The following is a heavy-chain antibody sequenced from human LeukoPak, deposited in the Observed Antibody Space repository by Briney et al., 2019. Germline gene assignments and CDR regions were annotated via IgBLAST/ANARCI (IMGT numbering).Heavy chain of an antibody. Sequence: ASVKVSCKASGYTLTSYGISWVRQAPGQGLEWMGWISAYNGNTNYAQKLQGRVTMTTDTSTSTAYMELRSLRSDDTAVYYCARDRSWDTMVRGVTDYWGQGTLVTVSS. CDR2: ISAYNGNT. J-gene: IGHJ4*02. CDR3: ARDRSWDTMVRGVTDY. V-gene: IGHV1-18*01. D-gene: IGHD3-10*01. CDR1: GYTLTSYG.